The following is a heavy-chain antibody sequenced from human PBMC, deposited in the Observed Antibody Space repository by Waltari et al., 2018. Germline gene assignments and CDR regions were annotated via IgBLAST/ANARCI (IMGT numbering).Heavy chain of an antibody. CDR3: AIIAAAVDFDY. J-gene: IGHJ4*02. D-gene: IGHD6-13*01. Sequence: QLQLQESGPGLVKPSETLSLTCTVSGGSISSSSYYWGWIRQPPGKGLEWIGSIYYSWSTYYNPSLKSRVTISVDTSKNQFSLKLSSVTAADTAVYYCAIIAAAVDFDYWGQGTLVTVSS. CDR2: IYYSWST. V-gene: IGHV4-39*01. CDR1: GGSISSSSYY.